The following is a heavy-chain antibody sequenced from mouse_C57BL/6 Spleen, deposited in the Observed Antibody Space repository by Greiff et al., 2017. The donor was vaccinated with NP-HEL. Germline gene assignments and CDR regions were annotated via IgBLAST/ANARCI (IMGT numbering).Heavy chain of an antibody. J-gene: IGHJ4*01. D-gene: IGHD3-2*02. Sequence: QVQLKQSGAELARPGASVKLSCKASGYTFTSYGISWVKQRTGQGLEWIGEIYPRSGNTYYNEKFKGKATLTADKSSSTAYMELRSLTSEDSAVYFCAPFSGSYYYAMDYWGQGTSVTVSS. CDR1: GYTFTSYG. CDR3: APFSGSYYYAMDY. CDR2: IYPRSGNT. V-gene: IGHV1-81*01.